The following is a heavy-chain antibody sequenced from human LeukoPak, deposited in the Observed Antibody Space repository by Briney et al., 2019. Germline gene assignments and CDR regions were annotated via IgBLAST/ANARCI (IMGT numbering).Heavy chain of an antibody. J-gene: IGHJ6*02. Sequence: SETLSLTCTVSGGSISSYYRSWIRQPPGKGLEWIGYIYYSGSTNYNPSLKSRVTISVDTSKNQFSLKLSSVTAADTAVYYCARGSRYPVGLDVWGQGTTVTVSS. CDR1: GGSISSYY. V-gene: IGHV4-59*01. D-gene: IGHD3-9*01. CDR3: ARGSRYPVGLDV. CDR2: IYYSGST.